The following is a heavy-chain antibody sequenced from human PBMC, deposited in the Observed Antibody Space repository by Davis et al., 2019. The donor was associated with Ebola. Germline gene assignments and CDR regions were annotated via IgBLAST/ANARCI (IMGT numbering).Heavy chain of an antibody. CDR3: ARARFLEWLLYDYYYYMDV. CDR1: GGTFSNSA. V-gene: IGHV1-18*01. J-gene: IGHJ6*03. D-gene: IGHD3-3*01. Sequence: ASVKVSCKASGGTFSNSAISWLRQAPGQGLEWMGWISAYNGNTNYAQKLQGRVTMTTDTSTSTAYMELRSLRSDDTAVYYCARARFLEWLLYDYYYYMDVWGKGTTVTVSS. CDR2: ISAYNGNT.